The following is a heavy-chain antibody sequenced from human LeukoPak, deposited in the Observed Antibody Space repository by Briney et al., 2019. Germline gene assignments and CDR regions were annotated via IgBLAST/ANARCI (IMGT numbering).Heavy chain of an antibody. Sequence: GGSLRLSCAASAASGFTFSSYAFHWVRQAPGKGLEWVAFIRYDGSNKYYADSVKGRFTISRDNSKNTLYLQMNSLRAEDTAVYFCAREFHWGQGTLVTVSS. J-gene: IGHJ4*02. CDR3: AREFH. CDR1: ASGFTFSSYA. V-gene: IGHV3-30*02. CDR2: IRYDGSNK.